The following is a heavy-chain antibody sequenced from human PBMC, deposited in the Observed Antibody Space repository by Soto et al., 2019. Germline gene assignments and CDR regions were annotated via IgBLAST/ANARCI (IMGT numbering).Heavy chain of an antibody. J-gene: IGHJ3*01. CDR3: TTLCFDWLLYLDAFDL. CDR1: GFTFSNAW. V-gene: IGHV3-15*07. CDR2: IKSKTDGGTT. Sequence: EVQLVESGGGLVKPGGSLRLSCAASGFTFSNAWMNWVRQAPGKGLEGVGRIKSKTDGGTTDYAAPVKGRFTISRDDSKNTLYLQMNSLKTEYTAVYYCTTLCFDWLLYLDAFDLWGQGTMVTVSS. D-gene: IGHD3-9*01.